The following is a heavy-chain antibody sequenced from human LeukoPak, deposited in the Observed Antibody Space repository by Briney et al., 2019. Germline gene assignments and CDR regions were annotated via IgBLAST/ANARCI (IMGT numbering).Heavy chain of an antibody. CDR3: ARESSSWGGFDY. J-gene: IGHJ4*02. CDR2: ISWNSGSI. D-gene: IGHD6-13*01. CDR1: GFTFDDYA. Sequence: GGSLRLSCAASGFTFDDYAMHWVRQAPGKGLEWVSGISWNSGSIGYADSVKGRFTISRDNAKNSLYLQMNSLRAEDTALYYCARESSSWGGFDYWGQGTLVTVSS. V-gene: IGHV3-9*01.